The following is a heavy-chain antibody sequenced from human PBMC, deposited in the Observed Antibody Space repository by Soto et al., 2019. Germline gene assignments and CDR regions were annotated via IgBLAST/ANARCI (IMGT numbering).Heavy chain of an antibody. CDR3: AGGFGSGHYDY. V-gene: IGHV4-4*03. Sequence: QVQLQQSGPGLVKPPGTLSLTCDVSGVSISSSSWWSWVRQPPGKGLEWVGEIYHSGSTNYNPSLKSRVTISVDKSKNQFSLRLTSVTAADTAVYYCAGGFGSGHYDYWGQGSLVTVSS. CDR2: IYHSGST. D-gene: IGHD3-10*01. CDR1: GVSISSSSW. J-gene: IGHJ4*02.